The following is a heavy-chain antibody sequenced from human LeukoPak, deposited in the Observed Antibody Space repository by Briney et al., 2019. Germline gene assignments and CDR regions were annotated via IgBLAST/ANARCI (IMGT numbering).Heavy chain of an antibody. D-gene: IGHD3-22*01. Sequence: PGRSLRLSCAASGFTFSSYTMHWVRQAPGKGLEWVAVISYDGSNKYYADSVKGRFTISRDNSKNTLYLQMNSLRAEDTAVYYCARLGWYYYDSSGYRSCGMDVWGQGTTVTVSS. CDR2: ISYDGSNK. CDR3: ARLGWYYYDSSGYRSCGMDV. CDR1: GFTFSSYT. V-gene: IGHV3-30-3*01. J-gene: IGHJ6*02.